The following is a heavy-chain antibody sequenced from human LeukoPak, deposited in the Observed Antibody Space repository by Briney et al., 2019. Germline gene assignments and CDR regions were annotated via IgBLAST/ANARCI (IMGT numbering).Heavy chain of an antibody. CDR1: GFYFSSYS. CDR3: ARGTTVTTTDY. Sequence: GGSMILSCAASGFYFSSYSIDWVRHAPCKGLEWVAVISYDGSNKYYADSVKGRFTISRDNSKNTLYLQMNSLRAEDTAVYYCARGTTVTTTDYWGQGTLVTVSS. D-gene: IGHD4-17*01. J-gene: IGHJ4*02. CDR2: ISYDGSNK. V-gene: IGHV3-30-3*01.